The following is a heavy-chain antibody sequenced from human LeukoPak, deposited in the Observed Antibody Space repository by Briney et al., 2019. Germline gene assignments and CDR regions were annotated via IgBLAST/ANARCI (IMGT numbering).Heavy chain of an antibody. CDR1: GYSFTNYW. Sequence: GESLKISCKGSGYSFTNYWIGWVRQMPGKGLEWMGIIYPGDSDTRYSPSFQGQVTISADKSISTAYLQWSSLKASDTAMYYCARPAVAVVSYFDYWGQGTLVTVSS. D-gene: IGHD6-19*01. V-gene: IGHV5-51*01. J-gene: IGHJ4*02. CDR3: ARPAVAVVSYFDY. CDR2: IYPGDSDT.